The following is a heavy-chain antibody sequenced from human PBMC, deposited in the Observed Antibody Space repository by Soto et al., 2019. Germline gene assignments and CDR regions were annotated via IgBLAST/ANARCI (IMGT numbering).Heavy chain of an antibody. CDR2: ISAYNGNT. CDR1: GYTFTSYG. Sequence: ASVKVSCNASGYTFTSYGISWVRQAPGQGLEWMGWISAYNGNTNYAQKLQGRVTMTTDTSTSTAYMELRSLRSDDTAVYYCAREVGYSGYDAYYYYGMDVWGQGTTVTVSS. V-gene: IGHV1-18*01. CDR3: AREVGYSGYDAYYYYGMDV. J-gene: IGHJ6*02. D-gene: IGHD5-12*01.